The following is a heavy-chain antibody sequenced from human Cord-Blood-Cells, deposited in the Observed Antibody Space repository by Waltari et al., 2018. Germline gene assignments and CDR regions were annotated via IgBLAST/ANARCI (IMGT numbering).Heavy chain of an antibody. CDR3: ARMGPLSLVGANWFDP. CDR1: GYTSTSYA. Sequence: QVPLVQSGAEVKKPGASVKVACKAAGYTSTSYALHWVRLAPGQRPEWMGWINAGNGNTKYSQKFQGRVTITRDTSASTAYMELSSLRSEDTAVYYCARMGPLSLVGANWFDPWGQGTLVTVSS. V-gene: IGHV1-3*01. D-gene: IGHD1-26*01. CDR2: INAGNGNT. J-gene: IGHJ5*02.